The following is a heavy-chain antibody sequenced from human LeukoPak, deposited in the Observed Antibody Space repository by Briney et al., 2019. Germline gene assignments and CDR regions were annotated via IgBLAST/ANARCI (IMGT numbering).Heavy chain of an antibody. V-gene: IGHV1-2*02. D-gene: IGHD4-11*01. CDR1: GYTFTGYY. Sequence: GASVKVSCKASGYTFTGYYMHWVRQAPGQGLEWMGWINRNSGGTNYAQKFQGRVTMTSDTSISTAYMELSRLRSDDTAVYYCARPLLYSNFVVDYWGQGTLVTVSS. CDR3: ARPLLYSNFVVDY. CDR2: INRNSGGT. J-gene: IGHJ4*02.